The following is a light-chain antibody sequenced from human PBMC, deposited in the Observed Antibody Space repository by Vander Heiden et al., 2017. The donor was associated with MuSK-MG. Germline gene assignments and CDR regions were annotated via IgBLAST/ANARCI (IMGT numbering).Light chain of an antibody. CDR2: WAS. J-gene: IGKJ2*01. Sequence: DIVMTQSPDCLVVSLGERATINCKSSQSVLYRSNNENYLAWYQQTPGQPPNLLIYWASTRESGVPDRISGGASRTDFTLTISILQAEDVAVYYCQQDNSTPYTFGQGTKLEIK. CDR3: QQDNSTPYT. V-gene: IGKV4-1*01. CDR1: QSVLYRSNNENY.